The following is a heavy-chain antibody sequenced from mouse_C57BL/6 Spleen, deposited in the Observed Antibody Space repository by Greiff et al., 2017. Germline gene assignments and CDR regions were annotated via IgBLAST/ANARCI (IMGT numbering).Heavy chain of an antibody. V-gene: IGHV5-17*01. D-gene: IGHD4-1*01. CDR2: ISSGSSTI. Sequence: EVKLMESGGGLVKPGGSLKLSCAASGFTFSDYGMHWVRQAPEKGLEWVAYISSGSSTIYYADTVKGRFTISRDNAKNTLFLQMTSLRSEDTAMYYCASPANCDEGFAYWGQGTLVTVSA. CDR1: GFTFSDYG. CDR3: ASPANCDEGFAY. J-gene: IGHJ3*01.